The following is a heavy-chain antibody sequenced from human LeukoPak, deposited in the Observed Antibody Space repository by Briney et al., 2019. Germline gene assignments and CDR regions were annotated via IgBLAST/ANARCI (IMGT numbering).Heavy chain of an antibody. D-gene: IGHD4-23*01. CDR3: ARGHVLMTTVVTNRTYYFDY. V-gene: IGHV4-34*01. CDR2: INHSGST. J-gene: IGHJ4*02. CDR1: GGSFSGYY. Sequence: SETLSLTCAVYGGSFSGYYWSWIRQPPGKGLEWIGEINHSGSTNYNPSLKSRVTISVDTSKNQLSLKLSSVTAADTAVYYCARGHVLMTTVVTNRTYYFDYWGQGTLVTVSS.